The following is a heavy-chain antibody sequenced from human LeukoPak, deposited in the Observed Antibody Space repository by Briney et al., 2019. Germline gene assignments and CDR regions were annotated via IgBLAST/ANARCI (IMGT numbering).Heavy chain of an antibody. J-gene: IGHJ4*02. V-gene: IGHV1-2*02. CDR1: GYTFTGYY. CDR3: ARVPSYDYVWGSYRSSDYFDY. Sequence: ASVKVSCKASGYTFTGYYMHWVRQAPGQGLEWMGWINPNSGGTNYAQKFQGRVTMTRDTSISTAYMELSRLRSDDTAVYYCARVPSYDYVWGSYRSSDYFDYWGQGTLVTVSS. CDR2: INPNSGGT. D-gene: IGHD3-16*02.